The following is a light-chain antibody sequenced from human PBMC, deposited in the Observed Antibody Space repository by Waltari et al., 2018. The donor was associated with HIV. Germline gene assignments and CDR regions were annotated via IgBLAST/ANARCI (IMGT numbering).Light chain of an antibody. V-gene: IGKV1-27*01. CDR1: QGIDNY. Sequence: DIQMTQSPSSLSASVGDRVTITCRASQGIDNYLAWYQQKPGKVPKLLIYAASTLQSGVPSRFSGSGSGTAFTLTISSLQPVDVATYYCQRYNSAQWTFGHGTKVEIK. CDR2: AAS. J-gene: IGKJ1*01. CDR3: QRYNSAQWT.